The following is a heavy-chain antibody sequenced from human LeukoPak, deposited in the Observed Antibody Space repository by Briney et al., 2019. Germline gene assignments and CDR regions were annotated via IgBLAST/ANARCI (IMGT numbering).Heavy chain of an antibody. Sequence: GGSLRLSCSASGFTFSSYWMHWVRHAPGKGLLWVSRINSDGSSTSYADSVKGRFTISRDNAKTTLYLQMNSLRAEDTAVNYCARARLARYNWFDPWGQGTLVTVSS. V-gene: IGHV3-74*01. CDR3: ARARLARYNWFDP. CDR2: INSDGSST. CDR1: GFTFSSYW. J-gene: IGHJ5*02. D-gene: IGHD6-19*01.